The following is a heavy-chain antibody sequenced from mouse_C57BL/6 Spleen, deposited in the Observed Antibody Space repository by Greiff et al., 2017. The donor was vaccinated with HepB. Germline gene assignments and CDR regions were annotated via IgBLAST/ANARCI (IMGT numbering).Heavy chain of an antibody. D-gene: IGHD1-1*01. V-gene: IGHV1-72*01. CDR2: IDPNSGGT. CDR3: AKERLAPYYGSSYWYFDV. Sequence: QVQLQQPGAELVKPGASVKLSCKASGYTFTSYWMHWVKQRPGRGLEWIGRIDPNSGGTKYNEKFKSKATLTVDKPSSTAYMQLSSRTSEDSAVYYCAKERLAPYYGSSYWYFDVWGTGTTVTVSS. CDR1: GYTFTSYW. J-gene: IGHJ1*03.